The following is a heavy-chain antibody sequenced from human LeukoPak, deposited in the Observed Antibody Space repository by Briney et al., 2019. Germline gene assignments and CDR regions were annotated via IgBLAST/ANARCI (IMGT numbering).Heavy chain of an antibody. V-gene: IGHV3-21*01. J-gene: IGHJ4*02. CDR1: GFPFITYG. CDR3: ARPNAAYSSSWFDY. Sequence: GGSLRLSCAASGFPFITYGMNWVRQAPGKGLEWVSSITSSGSYVYYPDSMRGRFTISRDNAKNSVYLQMNDLRAEDTAVYYCARPNAAYSSSWFDYWGQGTLVTVSS. CDR2: ITSSGSYV. D-gene: IGHD6-13*01.